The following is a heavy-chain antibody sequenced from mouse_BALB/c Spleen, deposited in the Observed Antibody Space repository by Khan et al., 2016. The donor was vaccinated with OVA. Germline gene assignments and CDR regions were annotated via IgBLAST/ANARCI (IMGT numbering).Heavy chain of an antibody. V-gene: IGHV2-6-1*01. CDR1: GFTLTNYG. D-gene: IGHD2-4*01. CDR2: IWSDGST. J-gene: IGHJ4*01. CDR3: ARQPCYHYGMMAY. Sequence: QVQLKESGPGLVAPSQSLTITCITSGFTLTNYGVHWVRQPPGKGLEWLVVIWSDGSTTYNPALKSRLTICKDNSKSQILLKMNSIRADDTAVYFCARQPCYHYGMMAYWGQGTSVTVSS.